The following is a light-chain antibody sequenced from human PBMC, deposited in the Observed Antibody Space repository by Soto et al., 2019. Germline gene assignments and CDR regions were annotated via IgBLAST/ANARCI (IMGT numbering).Light chain of an antibody. V-gene: IGKV3-11*02. Sequence: DIILKKYPGTLYFSPGERDTLPRRDSQGVSSGYLAWYQQNPGQAARLLIHGASSRATCIPGRFSGSGSGRDCTLSINSLEPEDLAVNYCQQRRNWPPQITFGQGTRLEIK. CDR2: GAS. CDR1: QGVSSGY. J-gene: IGKJ5*01. CDR3: QQRRNWPPQIT.